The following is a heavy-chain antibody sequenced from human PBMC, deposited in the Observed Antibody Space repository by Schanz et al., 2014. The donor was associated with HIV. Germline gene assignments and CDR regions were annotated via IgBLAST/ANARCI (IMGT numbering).Heavy chain of an antibody. CDR2: LNTNSGAT. CDR1: GYSFTGYY. D-gene: IGHD3-10*01. J-gene: IGHJ4*02. CDR3: ARDQNVISMVRGVMGGVDY. V-gene: IGHV1-2*02. Sequence: QAQLVQSGAEVKKPGASVKASCKASGYSFTGYYVHWVRQAPGQGLEWMGWLNTNSGATNYAQKFQGRVTMTRDTSTGTAYMEMRRLRSGDTAVYYCARDQNVISMVRGVMGGVDYWGQGTLVTVSS.